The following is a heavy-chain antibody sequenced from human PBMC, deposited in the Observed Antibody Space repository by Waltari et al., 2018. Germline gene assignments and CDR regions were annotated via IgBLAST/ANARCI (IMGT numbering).Heavy chain of an antibody. V-gene: IGHV1-46*04. CDR3: VRAGSSLIWGVAE. Sequence: QVQLVQSGAEVKKPGASVKVSCKESGYIFTNFYIHWVRKAPGQGLEWMGKVNPNGGSTTYAQKVHDRVTMTRDTSTSTVHMELSSLRSEDTAVYYCVRAGSSLIWGVAEWGQGTLVTVSS. CDR2: VNPNGGST. CDR1: GYIFTNFY. J-gene: IGHJ4*02. D-gene: IGHD2-2*01.